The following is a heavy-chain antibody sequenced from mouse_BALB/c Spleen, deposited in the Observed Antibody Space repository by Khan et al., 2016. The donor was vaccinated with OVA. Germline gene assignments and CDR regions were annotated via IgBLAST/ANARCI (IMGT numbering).Heavy chain of an antibody. CDR3: AGNSYRDDFTC. D-gene: IGHD2-12*01. V-gene: IGHV2-2*01. Sequence: QVQLKQSGPGLVQPSQNLSITCTVSGFSLTTYGIHWVRQSPGKGLEWLGVIWSGGTTDYNAPFISRLSFTKDNSKSQVFFKMNSLQADDTAIYSCAGNSYRDDFTCWGQGTRVTVSA. J-gene: IGHJ3*01. CDR2: IWSGGTT. CDR1: GFSLTTYG.